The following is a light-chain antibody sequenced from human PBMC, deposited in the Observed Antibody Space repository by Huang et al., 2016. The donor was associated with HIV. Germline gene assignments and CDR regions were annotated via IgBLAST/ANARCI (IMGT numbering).Light chain of an antibody. J-gene: IGKJ2*01. CDR3: QQYENWPPEYT. CDR1: QNVRSS. Sequence: EIVLTQSPAILSVSPGERATLSCRASQNVRSSFAWYQQRPGQPPRFLISGASTRATGIPARFIGSGSGTEFTLTISSLQSEDFAVYYCQQYENWPPEYTFGQGTKLEL. V-gene: IGKV3-15*01. CDR2: GAS.